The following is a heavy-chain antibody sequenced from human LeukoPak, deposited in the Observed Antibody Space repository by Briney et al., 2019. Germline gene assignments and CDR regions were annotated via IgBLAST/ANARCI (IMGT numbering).Heavy chain of an antibody. CDR1: GFTFNNYW. CDR3: VREGGYSSGPDY. CDR2: INSDGRRT. V-gene: IGHV3-74*01. Sequence: PGGSLRLSCAASGFTFNNYWMHWVRQAPGKGLVWVSRINSDGRRTTYADSVKGRFTISRDNAKNTLCLQMNSLRAEDTAVYYCVREGGYSSGPDYWGQGTLVTVSS. J-gene: IGHJ4*02. D-gene: IGHD6-19*01.